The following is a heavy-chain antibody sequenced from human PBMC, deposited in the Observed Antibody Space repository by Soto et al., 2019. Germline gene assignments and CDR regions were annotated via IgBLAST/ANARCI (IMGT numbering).Heavy chain of an antibody. CDR1: GGYISSYY. D-gene: IGHD5-12*01. CDR3: ARVTPPEMATDY. Sequence: PSETLSLTCTVSGGYISSYYWSWIRQPPGKGLEWIGYIYYSGSTNYNPSLKSRVTISVDTSKNQFSLKLSSVTAADTAVYYCARVTPPEMATDYWGQGTLVTVSS. V-gene: IGHV4-59*01. J-gene: IGHJ4*02. CDR2: IYYSGST.